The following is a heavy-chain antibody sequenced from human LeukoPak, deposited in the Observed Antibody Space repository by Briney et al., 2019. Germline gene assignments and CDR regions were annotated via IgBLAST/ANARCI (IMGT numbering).Heavy chain of an antibody. Sequence: QSGGSLRLSCAASGFTFSSYAMSWVRQAPGKGLEWVSAISGSGGSTYYADSVKGRFTISRDNSKNTLYLQMNSLRAEDTAVYYCAKDQEWELWTFDYWGQGTLVTVSS. CDR1: GFTFSSYA. V-gene: IGHV3-23*01. CDR3: AKDQEWELWTFDY. CDR2: ISGSGGST. J-gene: IGHJ4*02. D-gene: IGHD1-26*01.